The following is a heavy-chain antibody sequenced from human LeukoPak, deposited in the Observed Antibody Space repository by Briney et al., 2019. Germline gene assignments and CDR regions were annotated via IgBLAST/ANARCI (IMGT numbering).Heavy chain of an antibody. V-gene: IGHV1-24*01. CDR3: ARGASIAAPWAFDI. CDR2: FDPEDGET. Sequence: ASVKVSCKVSGYTLTELSMHWVRQAPGKGLEWMGGFDPEDGETIYAQKFQGRVTMTEDTSTDTAYMGLSSLRSEDTAVYYCARGASIAAPWAFDIWGQGTMVTVSS. D-gene: IGHD6-6*01. J-gene: IGHJ3*02. CDR1: GYTLTELS.